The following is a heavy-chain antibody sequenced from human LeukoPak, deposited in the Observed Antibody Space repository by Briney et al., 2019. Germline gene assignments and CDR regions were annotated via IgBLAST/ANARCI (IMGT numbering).Heavy chain of an antibody. V-gene: IGHV4-38-2*02. D-gene: IGHD5-12*01. CDR2: IYQSGST. CDR1: GYSIRSGYH. Sequence: SETLSLTCSVSGYSIRSGYHWAWFRQAPGKGLEWMGSIYQSGSTYDNLSLKSRVTLSVDTSRNQFSLKLTSVTAADTAVYYCARVVSSGTSKATEIIEWFDPWGQGTLVTVSS. CDR3: ARVVSSGTSKATEIIEWFDP. J-gene: IGHJ5*02.